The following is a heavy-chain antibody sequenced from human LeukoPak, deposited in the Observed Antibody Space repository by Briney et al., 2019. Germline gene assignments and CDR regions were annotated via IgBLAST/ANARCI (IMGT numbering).Heavy chain of an antibody. CDR2: INPSGGST. Sequence: ASVKVSCRASGYTFTSYYMHWVRQAPGQGLEWMGIINPSGGSTSYAQKFQGRVTMTRDTSTSTVYMELSSLRSEDTAVYYCARGECSGGSCYLGYYYGMDVWGQGTTVTVSS. J-gene: IGHJ6*02. CDR3: ARGECSGGSCYLGYYYGMDV. D-gene: IGHD2-15*01. CDR1: GYTFTSYY. V-gene: IGHV1-46*01.